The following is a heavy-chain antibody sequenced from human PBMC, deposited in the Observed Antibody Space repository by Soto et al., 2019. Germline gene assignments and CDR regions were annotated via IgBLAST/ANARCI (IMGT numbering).Heavy chain of an antibody. CDR1: GGTFVSHV. V-gene: IGHV1-69*09. D-gene: IGHD2-2*01. J-gene: IGHJ4*02. Sequence: QVQLVQSGAEVKKPESSVKVSCKTSGGTFVSHVISWVRQAPGQGPEWMGKINPLSGISIYAQKFQDRVTFTADTDSSTAYMELSSLRSDDTAVYYCATPACAATWCSPSHNLDHWGQGTLVTVSS. CDR3: ATPACAATWCSPSHNLDH. CDR2: INPLSGIS.